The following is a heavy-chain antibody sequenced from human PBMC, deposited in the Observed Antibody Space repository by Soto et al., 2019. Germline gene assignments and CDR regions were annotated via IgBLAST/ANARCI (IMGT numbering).Heavy chain of an antibody. CDR1: GGTFSSYA. J-gene: IGHJ4*02. V-gene: IGHV1-18*01. CDR3: ARDHGGGITFE. CDR2: ISAIYGNT. D-gene: IGHD3-16*01. Sequence: ASVKVSCKASGGTFSSYAISWVRQAPGQGLEWMGWISAIYGNTKYAQKLQGRVTITTDTSTSTAYMDLRSLRSDDTAVYYCARDHGGGITFEWGQGTQVTVSS.